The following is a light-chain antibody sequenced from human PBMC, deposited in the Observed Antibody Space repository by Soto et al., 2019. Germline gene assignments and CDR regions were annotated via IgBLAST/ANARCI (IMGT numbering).Light chain of an antibody. V-gene: IGKV1-5*01. CDR1: QGVCRW. CDR2: DAS. Sequence: DIQMTQSPSTLSASAGDRVTITCRVSQGVCRWLDWYQHKPEKAPNLLIYDASNLDSGVPSRFSGSGSGTEFSLTISNLQPDDCATYYCQQYENYWTFGQGTKVDIK. CDR3: QQYENYWT. J-gene: IGKJ1*01.